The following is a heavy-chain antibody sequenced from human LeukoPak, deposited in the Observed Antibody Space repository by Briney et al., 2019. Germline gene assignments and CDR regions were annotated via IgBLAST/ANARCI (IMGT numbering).Heavy chain of an antibody. CDR2: IKQDGSEK. CDR3: ARAPAYCGGDCWAVGASDY. Sequence: GGSLRLSCAASGFTFTSYWMSWVRQAPGKGLEWVANIKQDGSEKYYVDSVKGRFTISRDNAKNSLYLQMNSLRAEDTAVYYCARAPAYCGGDCWAVGASDYWGQGTLVTVSS. D-gene: IGHD2-21*01. J-gene: IGHJ4*02. V-gene: IGHV3-7*01. CDR1: GFTFTSYW.